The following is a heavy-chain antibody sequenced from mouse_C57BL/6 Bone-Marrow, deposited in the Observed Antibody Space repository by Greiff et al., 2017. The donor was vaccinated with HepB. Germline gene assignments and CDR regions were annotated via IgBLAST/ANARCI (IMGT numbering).Heavy chain of an antibody. D-gene: IGHD1-1*01. J-gene: IGHJ2*01. CDR3: AITTVVSRFDY. CDR1: GYAFSSSW. Sequence: VQLVESGPELVKPGASVKISCKASGYAFSSSWMNWVKQRPGKGLEWIGRIYPGDGDTNYNGKFKGKATLTADKSSSTAYMQLSSLTSEDSAVYFCAITTVVSRFDYWGQGTTLTVSS. CDR2: IYPGDGDT. V-gene: IGHV1-82*01.